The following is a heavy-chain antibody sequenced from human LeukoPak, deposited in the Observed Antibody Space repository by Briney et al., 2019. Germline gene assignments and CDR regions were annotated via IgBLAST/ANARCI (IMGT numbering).Heavy chain of an antibody. CDR3: ARAGQQLVPGDFDY. V-gene: IGHV4-59*01. CDR2: NYNSGST. Sequence: SETLSLTCTVSGGSISNYYWSWIRQPPGKGLEWVGYNYNSGSTNYNPSLKSRVTISVDTSKNQFSLKLNSVTAADTAVYYCARAGQQLVPGDFDYWGQGTLVTVSS. J-gene: IGHJ4*02. D-gene: IGHD6-6*01. CDR1: GGSISNYY.